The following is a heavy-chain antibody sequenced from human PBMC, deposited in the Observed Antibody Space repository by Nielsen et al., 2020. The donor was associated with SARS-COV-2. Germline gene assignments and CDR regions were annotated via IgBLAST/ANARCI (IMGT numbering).Heavy chain of an antibody. J-gene: IGHJ4*02. V-gene: IGHV1-46*01. CDR3: ARDSSGTYRRVDY. CDR1: GYTFTNNY. D-gene: IGHD3-22*01. CDR2: INRTNGGT. Sequence: ASVKVSCKASGYTFTNNYMHWVRQAPGQGPEWMGLINRTNGGTTYAQKFLGRVTMTRDTSTSTVYMELSSLRSDDTAVYYCARDSSGTYRRVDYWGQGTLVTVSS.